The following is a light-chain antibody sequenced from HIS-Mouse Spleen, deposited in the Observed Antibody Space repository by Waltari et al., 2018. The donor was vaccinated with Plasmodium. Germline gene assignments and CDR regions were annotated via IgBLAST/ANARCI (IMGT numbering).Light chain of an antibody. Sequence: DIQMTQSPSSLSASVGDRVPITCQASQDISHYLNWYQQKPGKAPKLLIYDASNLETGVPSRFSGSGSGTDFTFTISSLQPEDIATYYCQQYDNLPLTFGGGTK. CDR2: DAS. CDR1: QDISHY. J-gene: IGKJ4*01. V-gene: IGKV1-33*01. CDR3: QQYDNLPLT.